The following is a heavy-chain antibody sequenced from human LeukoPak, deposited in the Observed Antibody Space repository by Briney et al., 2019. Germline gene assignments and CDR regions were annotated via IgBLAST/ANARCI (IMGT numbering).Heavy chain of an antibody. CDR2: INPNSGGT. CDR1: GYTFTGYY. V-gene: IGHV1-2*06. J-gene: IGHJ3*01. D-gene: IGHD2-15*01. CDR3: ARVRNCGGGFCYRDAFDL. Sequence: GASVKVSCKASGYTFTGYYVHWVRQAPGQGLEWMGRINPNSGGTNYAQNFQGRITMTRDTSISTAYMELRRLRSDDTAAYFCARVRNCGGGFCYRDAFDLWGQGTMVVVSS.